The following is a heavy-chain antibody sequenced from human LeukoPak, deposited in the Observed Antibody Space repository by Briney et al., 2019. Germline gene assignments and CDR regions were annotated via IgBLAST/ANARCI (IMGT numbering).Heavy chain of an antibody. CDR1: GLTFSSHS. V-gene: IGHV3-48*01. D-gene: IGHD5-18*01. Sequence: GGSLRLSCAASGLTFSSHSMNWVRQAPGKGLEWVSHIRSSSRTTYYADSVKGRFTISRDDAKNSLYLQMNSLRGEDTAVYYCARDGYSYGPGYYYYMDVWGKGTTVTVSS. CDR2: IRSSSRTT. CDR3: ARDGYSYGPGYYYYMDV. J-gene: IGHJ6*03.